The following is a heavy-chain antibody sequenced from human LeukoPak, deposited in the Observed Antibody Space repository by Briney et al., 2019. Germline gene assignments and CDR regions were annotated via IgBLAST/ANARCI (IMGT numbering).Heavy chain of an antibody. D-gene: IGHD2-15*01. CDR3: TRQQGEWWELPDAPFDY. CDR2: IRSKANSYAT. J-gene: IGHJ4*02. Sequence: GGSLRLSCAASGFTFSGSAMHWVRQASGKGLEWVGRIRSKANSYATAYAASVKGGFTISRDDSKNTAYLQMNSLKTEDTAVYYCTRQQGEWWELPDAPFDYWGQGTLVTVSS. CDR1: GFTFSGSA. V-gene: IGHV3-73*01.